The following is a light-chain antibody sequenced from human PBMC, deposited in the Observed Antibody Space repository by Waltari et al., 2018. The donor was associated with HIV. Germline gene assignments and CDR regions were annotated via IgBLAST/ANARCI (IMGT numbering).Light chain of an antibody. J-gene: IGKJ1*01. CDR1: QSISSW. CDR2: KAS. V-gene: IGKV1-5*03. CDR3: QQYNSYSRT. Sequence: DIQMNQSPSTLSASVGDSVTITCRASQSISSWLAWYQQKPGKAPKLLIYKASSLESGVPSRFSGSGSWTEFTLTISSLQPDDFATYYCQQYNSYSRTFGQGTKVEIK.